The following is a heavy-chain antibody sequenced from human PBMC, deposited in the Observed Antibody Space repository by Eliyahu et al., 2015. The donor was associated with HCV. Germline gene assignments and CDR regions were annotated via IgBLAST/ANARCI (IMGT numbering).Heavy chain of an antibody. J-gene: IGHJ4*02. Sequence: QVQLVQSGAEVKKPGASVKVSCKASGYTFTSYAMHWVRQAPGQRLEWMGWINAGNGNTKYSQKFQGRVTITRDTSASTAYMELSSLRSEDTAVYYCARSVLYCSGGSCYSYFDYWGQGTLVTVSS. CDR1: GYTFTSYA. D-gene: IGHD2-15*01. CDR3: ARSVLYCSGGSCYSYFDY. CDR2: INAGNGNT. V-gene: IGHV1-3*01.